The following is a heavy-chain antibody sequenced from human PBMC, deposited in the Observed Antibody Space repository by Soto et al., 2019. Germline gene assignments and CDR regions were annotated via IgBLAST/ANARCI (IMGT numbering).Heavy chain of an antibody. V-gene: IGHV3-11*01. Sequence: GESLKISCAASGFTFSDYYMSWIRQAPGKGLEWVSYISSSGSTIYYADSVKGRFTISRDNAKNSLYLQMNSLRAEDTAVYYCARQPPWRDCSSTSCYYYYGMDVWGQGTTVTVSS. D-gene: IGHD2-2*01. CDR1: GFTFSDYY. CDR2: ISSSGSTI. J-gene: IGHJ6*02. CDR3: ARQPPWRDCSSTSCYYYYGMDV.